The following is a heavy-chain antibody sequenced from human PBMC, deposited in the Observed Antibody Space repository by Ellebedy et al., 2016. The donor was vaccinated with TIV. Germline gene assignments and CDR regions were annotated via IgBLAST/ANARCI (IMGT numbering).Heavy chain of an antibody. CDR2: IIPILAIS. CDR1: GGTFSNYA. Sequence: ASVKVSCKASGGTFSNYAITWVRQAPGQGLEWMGRIIPILAISKYAQKFQGRVTITADRSTSTAYMELSSLRSEDTAVYYCATATTVTTEGSYWGQGTLVTVSS. V-gene: IGHV1-69*04. J-gene: IGHJ4*02. D-gene: IGHD4-17*01. CDR3: ATATTVTTEGSY.